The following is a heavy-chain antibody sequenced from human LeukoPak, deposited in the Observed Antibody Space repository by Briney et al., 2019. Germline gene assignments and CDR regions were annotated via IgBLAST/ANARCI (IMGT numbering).Heavy chain of an antibody. D-gene: IGHD1-26*01. CDR2: IDPNSGAT. Sequence: ASVKVSCKASGYTFTDYYIHWVRQAPGQGLEWMAWIDPNSGATNYVQKFQGRITMTRDTSISTAYMELSRLRSDDTAVYYCARVGATYSGDPWGQGTLVTVSS. CDR1: GYTFTDYY. J-gene: IGHJ5*02. V-gene: IGHV1-2*02. CDR3: ARVGATYSGDP.